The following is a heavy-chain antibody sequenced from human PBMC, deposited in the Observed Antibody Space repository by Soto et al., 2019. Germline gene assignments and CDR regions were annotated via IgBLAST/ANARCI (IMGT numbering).Heavy chain of an antibody. CDR2: VNPSGGHT. Sequence: QVQLVQSGAEVKKPGASVKVSCKASGDTFTAYYIHWVRQAPGQGLEWMGTVNPSGGHTTYAQHFLGRMTMTRDKSTSTLYMELTSLTSEDTAAYYCAGGGHVVVVTAALDFWGQGTLVTFSS. D-gene: IGHD2-21*02. J-gene: IGHJ4*02. V-gene: IGHV1-46*01. CDR1: GDTFTAYY. CDR3: AGGGHVVVVTAALDF.